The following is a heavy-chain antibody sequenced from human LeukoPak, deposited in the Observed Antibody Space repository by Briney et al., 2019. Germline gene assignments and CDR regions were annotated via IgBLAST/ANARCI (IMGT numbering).Heavy chain of an antibody. Sequence: GGSLRLSCAASGFTFSSYEMNWVRQAPGKGLEWVSYISSSGSTIYYADSVKGRFTISRDNAKNSLYLQMNSLRAEDTAVYYCATPPTVTRNYWGQGILVTVSS. V-gene: IGHV3-48*03. D-gene: IGHD4-17*01. CDR1: GFTFSSYE. CDR3: ATPPTVTRNY. J-gene: IGHJ4*02. CDR2: ISSSGSTI.